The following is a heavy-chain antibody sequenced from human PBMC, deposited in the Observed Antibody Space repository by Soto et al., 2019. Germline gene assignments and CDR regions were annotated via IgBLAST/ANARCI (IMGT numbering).Heavy chain of an antibody. J-gene: IGHJ6*02. CDR1: GYTFTSYG. V-gene: IGHV1-18*01. Sequence: ASVKVSCKASGYTFTSYGISWVRQAPGQGLEWMGWISAYNGNTNYTQKLQGRVTMTRDTSNSTAYMELSRLRSDDTAVYYCARDLLYFVCYQSRRHYYYVMYVWGQGTTVTVSS. CDR2: ISAYNGNT. CDR3: ARDLLYFVCYQSRRHYYYVMYV. D-gene: IGHD3-9*01.